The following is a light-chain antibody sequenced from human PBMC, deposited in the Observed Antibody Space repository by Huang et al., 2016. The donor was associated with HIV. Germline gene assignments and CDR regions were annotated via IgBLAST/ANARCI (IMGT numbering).Light chain of an antibody. V-gene: IGKV1-39*01. CDR2: GAS. CDR1: QNINSY. CDR3: QQSAVTPRT. Sequence: DIQITQSPSSLSASVGDRVIITCRASQNINSYLTWYQQQPGKAPKLLIYGASKLQSGVPSSFSGSVSGTHFTLAISSLSPEDSATYYCQQSAVTPRTFGQGTKLEI. J-gene: IGKJ2*01.